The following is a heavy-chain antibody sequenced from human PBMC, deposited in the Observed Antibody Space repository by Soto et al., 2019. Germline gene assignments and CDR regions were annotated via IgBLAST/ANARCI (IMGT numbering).Heavy chain of an antibody. Sequence: QVQLVESGGGVVQPGRSLRLSCVASGFTFSTYTLHWVRQAPGKGLEWVAVISYDGSNKHYADSVKGRFTISRDNSKNTLYVQLNSPRADDTGVYYCARGGFGVGSYFYGLDVWGQGTTVTVSS. CDR2: ISYDGSNK. V-gene: IGHV3-30-3*01. CDR1: GFTFSTYT. CDR3: ARGGFGVGSYFYGLDV. D-gene: IGHD3-3*01. J-gene: IGHJ6*02.